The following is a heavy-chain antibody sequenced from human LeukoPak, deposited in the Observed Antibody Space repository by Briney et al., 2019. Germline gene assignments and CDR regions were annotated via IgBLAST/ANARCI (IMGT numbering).Heavy chain of an antibody. Sequence: SETLSLTCAVSGHSISSGYYWGWIRQPPGKGLEWIGSIYHSGSTYYNPSLKSRVTISVDTSKNQFSLKLSSVTAADTAVYYCASVDGYYYDSSGFLEVDYWGQGTLVTVSS. CDR2: IYHSGST. V-gene: IGHV4-38-2*01. CDR1: GHSISSGYY. D-gene: IGHD3-22*01. J-gene: IGHJ4*02. CDR3: ASVDGYYYDSSGFLEVDY.